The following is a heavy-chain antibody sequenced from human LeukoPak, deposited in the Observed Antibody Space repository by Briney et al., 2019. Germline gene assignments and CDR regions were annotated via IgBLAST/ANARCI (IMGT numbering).Heavy chain of an antibody. J-gene: IGHJ5*02. D-gene: IGHD1-14*01. CDR1: GFTVSSNY. Sequence: PGGSLRLSCAASGFTVSSNYMSWVRQAPGKGLEWVSVIYSGGSTYYADSVKGRFTISRDNSKDTLYLKMNSLRAEDTAVYYCARDLARTWFDPWGQGTLVTVSS. CDR3: ARDLARTWFDP. CDR2: IYSGGST. V-gene: IGHV3-53*01.